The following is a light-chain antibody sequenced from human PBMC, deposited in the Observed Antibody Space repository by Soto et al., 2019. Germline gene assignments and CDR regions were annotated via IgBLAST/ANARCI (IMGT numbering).Light chain of an antibody. V-gene: IGLV2-14*03. CDR1: SSDVGGYNY. CDR3: SSYTSSSTYV. CDR2: DVS. Sequence: QSVLTQPASVSGSPGQSIAISCTGTSSDVGGYNYVSWYQHHPGKAPTVMIYDVSNRPSGVSDRFSGSKSGNTAPLTISGLQAGDEADYYCSSYTSSSTYVFGTGTKVTV. J-gene: IGLJ1*01.